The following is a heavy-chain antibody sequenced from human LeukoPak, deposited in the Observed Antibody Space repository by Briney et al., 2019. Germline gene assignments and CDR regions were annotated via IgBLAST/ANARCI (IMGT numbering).Heavy chain of an antibody. CDR1: GGTSISYA. J-gene: IGHJ4*02. Sequence: SVKVSCKASGGTSISYAINWVRQAPGQGLEWMGEIIPMFGTATYAQKFQGRVTITADESTSTAYMELSSLSSEDTAVYYCARGPYGSGNYLHYFDYWGQGTPVTVSS. D-gene: IGHD3-10*01. V-gene: IGHV1-69*13. CDR3: ARGPYGSGNYLHYFDY. CDR2: IIPMFGTA.